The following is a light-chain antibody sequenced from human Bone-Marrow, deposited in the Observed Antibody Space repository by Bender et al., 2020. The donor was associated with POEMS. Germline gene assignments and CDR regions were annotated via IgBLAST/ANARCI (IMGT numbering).Light chain of an antibody. J-gene: IGLJ1*01. CDR2: SSH. Sequence: QSVLTQPPSASGTPGQRVTISCSGGSSNIGAHAVNWYQHLPGTAPKLPIYSSHRRPSEVPDRFSGSKSGNTASLTISGLQAEDEADYYCSSHSSRSTPLVFGTGTRVTVL. V-gene: IGLV1-44*01. CDR1: SSNIGAHA. CDR3: SSHSSRSTPLV.